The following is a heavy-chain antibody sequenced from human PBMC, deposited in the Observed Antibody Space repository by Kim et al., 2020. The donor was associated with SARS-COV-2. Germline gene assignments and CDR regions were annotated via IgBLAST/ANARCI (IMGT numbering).Heavy chain of an antibody. CDR1: GGSISSYY. Sequence: SETLSLTCTVSGGSISSYYWSWIRQPPGKGLEWIGYIYYSGSTNYNPSLKSRVTISVDTSKNQFSLKLSSVTAADTAVYYCARASYGFSYYYYGMDVWG. D-gene: IGHD5-18*01. CDR2: IYYSGST. V-gene: IGHV4-59*01. CDR3: ARASYGFSYYYYGMDV. J-gene: IGHJ6*02.